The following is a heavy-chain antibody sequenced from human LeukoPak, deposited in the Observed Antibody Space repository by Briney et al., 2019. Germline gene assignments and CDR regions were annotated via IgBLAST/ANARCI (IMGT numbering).Heavy chain of an antibody. CDR3: ARGLESSGYLYYYYYGMDV. D-gene: IGHD3-22*01. CDR1: GGSISSGGYS. J-gene: IGHJ6*02. CDR2: IYHSGST. Sequence: SETLSLTCAASGGSISSGGYSWSWIRQPPGKGLEWIGHIYHSGSTYYNPSLKSRVTISVDRSKNQFSLKLSSVTAADTAVYYCARGLESSGYLYYYYYGMDVWGQGTTVTVSS. V-gene: IGHV4-30-2*01.